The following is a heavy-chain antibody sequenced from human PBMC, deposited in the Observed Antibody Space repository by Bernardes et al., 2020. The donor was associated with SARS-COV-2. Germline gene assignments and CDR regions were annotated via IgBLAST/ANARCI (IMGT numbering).Heavy chain of an antibody. CDR1: GGIFSNYV. CDR2: IIPLFGRT. D-gene: IGHD2-2*01. V-gene: IGHV1-69*06. Sequence: SVKVSCKTSGGIFSNYVFSWVRQAPGQGLEWMGGIIPLFGRTIYAQKFQGRVAISADTSTNIAYMELSSLRSDDTALYYCARGKYQLRGSWYYNGLDVWGQGTMVHVSS. J-gene: IGHJ6*02. CDR3: ARGKYQLRGSWYYNGLDV.